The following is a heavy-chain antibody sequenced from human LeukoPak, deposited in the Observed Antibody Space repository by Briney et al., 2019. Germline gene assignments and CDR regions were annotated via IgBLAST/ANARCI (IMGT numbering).Heavy chain of an antibody. J-gene: IGHJ1*01. V-gene: IGHV1-69*04. D-gene: IGHD4-17*01. CDR3: ARDHDYGDLSSPRTYGVCLH. CDR2: IIPILGIA. CDR1: GGTFSSYA. Sequence: GSSVKVSCKASGGTFSSYAISWVRQAPGQGLEWMGRIIPILGIANYAQKFQGRVTITADKSTSTAYMELSSLRSEDTAVYYCARDHDYGDLSSPRTYGVCLHWGQGTLVTVSS.